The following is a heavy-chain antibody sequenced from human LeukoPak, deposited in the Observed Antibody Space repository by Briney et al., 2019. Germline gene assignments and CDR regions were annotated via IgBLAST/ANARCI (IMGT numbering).Heavy chain of an antibody. CDR1: GFTFSSYV. CDR3: ARDRRVGATTAEYFQH. D-gene: IGHD1-26*01. V-gene: IGHV3-30*04. CDR2: ISYDGSNK. J-gene: IGHJ1*01. Sequence: SGGSLRLSCAASGFTFSSYVMHWVRQAPGKGLEWVAVISYDGSNKYYADSVKGRFTISRDNSKNTLYLQMNSLRAEDTAVYYCARDRRVGATTAEYFQHWGQSTLVTVSS.